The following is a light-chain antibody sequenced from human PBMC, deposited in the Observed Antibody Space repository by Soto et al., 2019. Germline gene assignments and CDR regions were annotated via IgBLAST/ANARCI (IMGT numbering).Light chain of an antibody. J-gene: IGKJ4*01. CDR1: QKISSW. CDR3: QQANSFPRT. V-gene: IGKV1-12*01. Sequence: DVQMTQSPSTLSASVGDRDISSCRTSQKISSWLAWYQRKPGKAPKLLIYAASSLQSGVPSRFSGSGSGTDFTLTISSLQPEDFATYYCQQANSFPRTFGGGTKVDIK. CDR2: AAS.